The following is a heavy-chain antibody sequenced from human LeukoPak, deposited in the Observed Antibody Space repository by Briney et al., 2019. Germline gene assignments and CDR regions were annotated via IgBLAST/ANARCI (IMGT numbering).Heavy chain of an antibody. D-gene: IGHD2-2*01. V-gene: IGHV1-18*01. CDR2: IRAYNGNT. J-gene: IGHJ6*03. Sequence: ASVKVSCKASGYTFTSYAMHWVRQAPGQRLEWMGWIRAYNGNTNYAQKLQGRVTMTTDTSTSTAYMELRSLRSDDTAVYYCARVGQRYCSSTSCYAPYYYYYMDVWGKGTTVTVSS. CDR3: ARVGQRYCSSTSCYAPYYYYYMDV. CDR1: GYTFTSYA.